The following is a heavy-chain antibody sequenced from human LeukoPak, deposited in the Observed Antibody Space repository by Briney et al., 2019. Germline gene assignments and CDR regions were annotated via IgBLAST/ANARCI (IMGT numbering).Heavy chain of an antibody. D-gene: IGHD6-19*01. CDR2: INHSGST. J-gene: IGHJ3*02. Sequence: PSETLSLTCGVYGGSFSGYYWSWIRQPPGKGLEWIGEINHSGSTNYNPSLKSRVTISVDTSKNQFSLKLSSVTAADTAVYYCARAAPYSSGWRTARNDAFDIWGQGTMVTVSS. CDR1: GGSFSGYY. V-gene: IGHV4-34*01. CDR3: ARAAPYSSGWRTARNDAFDI.